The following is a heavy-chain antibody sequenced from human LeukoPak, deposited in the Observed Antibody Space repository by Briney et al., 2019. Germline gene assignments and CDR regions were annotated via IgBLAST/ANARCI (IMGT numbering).Heavy chain of an antibody. Sequence: PGGSLRLSCAGSGITLSNYGMSWIRQAPGKGLEWVSYISSSGSTIYYADSVKGRFNISRDNAKNSLYLQMNSLRAEDTAVYYCARVRREKTGIAVAEYYYYYYMDVWGKGTTVTVSS. CDR2: ISSSGSTI. V-gene: IGHV3-11*01. D-gene: IGHD6-19*01. J-gene: IGHJ6*03. CDR3: ARVRREKTGIAVAEYYYYYYMDV. CDR1: GITLSNYG.